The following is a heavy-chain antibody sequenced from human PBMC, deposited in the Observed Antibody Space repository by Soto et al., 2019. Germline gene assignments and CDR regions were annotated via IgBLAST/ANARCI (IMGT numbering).Heavy chain of an antibody. J-gene: IGHJ4*02. Sequence: GGSLRLSCAASGFTFSSYAMSWVRQAPGKGLEWVSAISGSGGSTYYADSVKGRFTISRDNSKNTLYLQMNSLRAEDTAVYYCARDRSYYDSSGSYSPPYWGQGTPVTVSS. D-gene: IGHD3-22*01. V-gene: IGHV3-23*01. CDR3: ARDRSYYDSSGSYSPPY. CDR2: ISGSGGST. CDR1: GFTFSSYA.